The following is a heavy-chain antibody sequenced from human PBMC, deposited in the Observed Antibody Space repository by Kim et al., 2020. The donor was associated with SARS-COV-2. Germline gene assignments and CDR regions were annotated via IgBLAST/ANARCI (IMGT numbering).Heavy chain of an antibody. V-gene: IGHV3-48*02. J-gene: IGHJ4*02. Sequence: GGSLRLSCAASGFTFSSYSMHWVRQAPGKGLEWVSYISSSSSTIYYADSVKGRFTISRDNAKNSLYLQMNSLRDEDTAVYYCARSSTGRDYVWGSYRPPDYWGQRALVTVSS. CDR3: ARSSTGRDYVWGSYRPPDY. D-gene: IGHD3-16*02. CDR2: ISSSSSTI. CDR1: GFTFSSYS.